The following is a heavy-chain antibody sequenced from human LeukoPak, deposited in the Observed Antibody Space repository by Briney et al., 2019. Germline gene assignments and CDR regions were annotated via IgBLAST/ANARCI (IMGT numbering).Heavy chain of an antibody. D-gene: IGHD3-16*01. J-gene: IGHJ4*01. Sequence: SETLSLTCAVSGGSISTAHWWNWVRPSPGKGLEWIGEIYHRGNSNYNPSLKSRVSISGDTSKNQLSLKVTSLRAADTAVYYCARAFHPPDFAFGRAPYYFDLWGQGTLVTVSS. CDR3: ARAFHPPDFAFGRAPYYFDL. CDR1: GGSISTAHW. V-gene: IGHV4-4*02. CDR2: IYHRGNS.